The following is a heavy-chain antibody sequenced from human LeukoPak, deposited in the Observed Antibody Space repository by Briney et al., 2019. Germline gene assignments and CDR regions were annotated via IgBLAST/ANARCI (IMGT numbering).Heavy chain of an antibody. V-gene: IGHV3-66*02. Sequence: GGSLRLSCAASGFTVSSNYMSWVRQAPGKGLEWVSDIYSGGSTYYADSVKGRFTISRDNSKNTLYLQMNSLRAEDTAVYYCARDRYSSSWYWFDPWGQGTLVTVSS. D-gene: IGHD6-13*01. CDR2: IYSGGST. J-gene: IGHJ5*02. CDR1: GFTVSSNY. CDR3: ARDRYSSSWYWFDP.